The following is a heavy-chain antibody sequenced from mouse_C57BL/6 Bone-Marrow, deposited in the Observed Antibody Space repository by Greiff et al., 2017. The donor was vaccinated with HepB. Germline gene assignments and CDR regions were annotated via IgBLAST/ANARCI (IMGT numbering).Heavy chain of an antibody. Sequence: QVHVKQPGAELVKPGASVKLSCKASGYTFTSYWMQWVKQRPGQGLEWIGEIDPSDSYTNYNQKFKGKATLTVDTSSSTAYMQLSSLTSEDSAVYYCARSRYYGSSDYAMDYWGQGTSVTVSS. V-gene: IGHV1-50*01. D-gene: IGHD1-1*01. CDR3: ARSRYYGSSDYAMDY. CDR2: IDPSDSYT. CDR1: GYTFTSYW. J-gene: IGHJ4*01.